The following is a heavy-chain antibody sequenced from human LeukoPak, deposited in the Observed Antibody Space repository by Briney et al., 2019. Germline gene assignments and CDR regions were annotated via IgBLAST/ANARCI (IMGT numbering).Heavy chain of an antibody. CDR2: AGWAGGTT. V-gene: IGHV3-43*01. Sequence: GGSLRLSCATSGFTFDRYTIHWVRQAPGKGLEWVSLAGWAGGTTYYSDSVRGRFTISRDSGKNSVYLQMNSLATDDTAFYFCAKELDTMFFDYWGQGALVTVSS. J-gene: IGHJ4*02. CDR1: GFTFDRYT. D-gene: IGHD3-10*02. CDR3: AKELDTMFFDY.